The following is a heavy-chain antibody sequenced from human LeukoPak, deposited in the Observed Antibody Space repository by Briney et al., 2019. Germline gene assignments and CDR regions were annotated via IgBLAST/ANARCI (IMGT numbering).Heavy chain of an antibody. CDR2: VNPSSGIA. J-gene: IGHJ4*02. Sequence: ASVKVSCKASGYTFTSYYMHWVRQAPGQGPEWMGRVNPSSGIANYAQRFQGRVTMTRDTSISTAYMELNGLTSDDTALYYCARGNARSWYFLYWGQGTLVTVSS. D-gene: IGHD6-13*01. V-gene: IGHV1-2*06. CDR3: ARGNARSWYFLY. CDR1: GYTFTSYY.